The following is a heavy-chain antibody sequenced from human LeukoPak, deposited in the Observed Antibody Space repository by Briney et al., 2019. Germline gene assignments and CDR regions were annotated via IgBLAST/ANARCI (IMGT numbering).Heavy chain of an antibody. V-gene: IGHV1-18*01. CDR1: GYTFTSYG. Sequence: ASVKVSCKASGYTFTSYGISWVRQAPGQGLEWMGGISAYNGNTNYAQKLQGRVTMTTDTSTSTAYMELRSLRSDDTAVYYCARDTSGVLLWFGTVYYFDYWGQGTLVTVSS. D-gene: IGHD3-10*01. J-gene: IGHJ4*02. CDR3: ARDTSGVLLWFGTVYYFDY. CDR2: ISAYNGNT.